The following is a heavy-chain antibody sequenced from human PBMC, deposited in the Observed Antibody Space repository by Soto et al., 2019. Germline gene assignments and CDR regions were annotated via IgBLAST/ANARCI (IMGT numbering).Heavy chain of an antibody. CDR1: GFTFSSYA. CDR2: ISYDGSNK. J-gene: IGHJ4*02. CDR3: ARDFGQLRGYFDY. D-gene: IGHD1-26*01. V-gene: IGHV3-30-3*01. Sequence: LRLSCAASGFTFSSYAMHWVRQAPGKGLEWVAVISYDGSNKYYADSVKGRFTISRDNSKNTLYLQMNSLRAEDTAVYYCARDFGQLRGYFDYWGPGTLVTVSS.